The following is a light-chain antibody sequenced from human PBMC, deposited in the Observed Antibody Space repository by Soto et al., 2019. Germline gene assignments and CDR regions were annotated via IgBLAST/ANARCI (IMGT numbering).Light chain of an antibody. J-gene: IGKJ4*01. CDR3: QQANSFPLT. CDR1: QGISNW. V-gene: IGKV1-12*01. CDR2: TGS. Sequence: DIQMTQSPSSVSASVGDRVSITCRASQGISNWLAWYQQKPGRAPKLLIYTGSSLQSGVPSRFSGAGTGTDCTLTISSLEPEDVATYYCQQANSFPLTFGGGTKVEIK.